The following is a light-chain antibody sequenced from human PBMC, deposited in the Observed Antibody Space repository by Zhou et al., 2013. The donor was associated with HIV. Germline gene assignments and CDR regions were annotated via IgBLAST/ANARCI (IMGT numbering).Light chain of an antibody. CDR3: LQDHNFPFT. Sequence: IQMTQSPSSLSASVGDRVTITCRASQSISSWLAWYQQKPGKAPNLLIYAASSLHSGVPSRFSGSGSGTDFTLTISSLQIEDFATYFCLQDHNFPFTFGPGTKIYI. CDR2: AAS. V-gene: IGKV1-6*01. CDR1: QSISSW. J-gene: IGKJ3*01.